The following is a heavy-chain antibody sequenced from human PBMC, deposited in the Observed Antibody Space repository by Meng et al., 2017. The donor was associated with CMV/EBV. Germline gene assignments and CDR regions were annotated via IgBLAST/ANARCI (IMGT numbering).Heavy chain of an antibody. Sequence: SETLSLTCTVSGGSVSSGSYYWSWIRQPPGKGLEWIGYIYYSGSTNYNPSLKSRVTISVDTSKNQFPLKLSSVTAADTAVYYCARERVTTVTTHWFDPWGQGTLVTVSS. V-gene: IGHV4-61*01. CDR3: ARERVTTVTTHWFDP. CDR1: GGSVSSGSYY. CDR2: IYYSGST. D-gene: IGHD4-17*01. J-gene: IGHJ5*02.